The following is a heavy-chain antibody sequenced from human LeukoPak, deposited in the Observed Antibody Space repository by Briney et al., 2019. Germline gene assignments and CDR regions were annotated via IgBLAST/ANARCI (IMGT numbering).Heavy chain of an antibody. J-gene: IGHJ4*02. CDR3: ARAALVGATSYFDY. V-gene: IGHV1-2*02. D-gene: IGHD1-26*01. CDR1: GYTFTGYY. CDR2: INPNSGGT. Sequence: APVKVSCKASGYTFTGYYMHWVRQAPGQGLEWMGWINPNSGGTNYAQKFQGRVTMTRDTSISTAYMELSRLRSEDTAVYYCARAALVGATSYFDYWGQGTLVTVSS.